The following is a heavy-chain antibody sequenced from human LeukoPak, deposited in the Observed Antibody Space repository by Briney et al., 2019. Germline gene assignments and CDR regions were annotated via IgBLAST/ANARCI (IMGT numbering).Heavy chain of an antibody. J-gene: IGHJ4*02. Sequence: GESPKISCKGSGYSFTSYWIGWVRQMPGKGLEWMGIIYPGDSDTRYSPSFQGQVTISADKSISTAYLQWSSLKASDTAMYYCARYCSGGSCYSEFTFDYWGQGTLVTVSS. CDR3: ARYCSGGSCYSEFTFDY. D-gene: IGHD2-15*01. CDR2: IYPGDSDT. V-gene: IGHV5-51*01. CDR1: GYSFTSYW.